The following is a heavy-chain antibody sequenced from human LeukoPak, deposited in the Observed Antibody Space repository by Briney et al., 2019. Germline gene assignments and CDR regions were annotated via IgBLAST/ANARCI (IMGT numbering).Heavy chain of an antibody. CDR2: IYYSGST. J-gene: IGHJ4*02. D-gene: IGHD3-22*01. CDR3: ARTGYYDSSGYYY. Sequence: KASETLSLTCTVSGGPISSSSYYWGWIRQPPGKGLEWIGSIYYSGSTYYNPSLKSRVTISVDTSKNQFSLKLSSVTAADTAVYYCARTGYYDSSGYYYWGQGTLVTVSS. V-gene: IGHV4-39*01. CDR1: GGPISSSSYY.